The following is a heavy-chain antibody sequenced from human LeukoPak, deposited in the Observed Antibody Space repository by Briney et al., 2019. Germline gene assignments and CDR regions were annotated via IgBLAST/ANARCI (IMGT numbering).Heavy chain of an antibody. V-gene: IGHV1-46*01. CDR2: IDPSGGST. Sequence: ASVKVSCKASGYTFTSYYIVWVRQAPGQGLEWMGRIDPSGGSTSYAQKFQGRVTMTRGTSTSTVYMDLSSLISEDTAVYYCARNSGSGSDYWGQGTLVTVSS. CDR1: GYTFTSYY. J-gene: IGHJ4*02. CDR3: ARNSGSGSDY. D-gene: IGHD3-22*01.